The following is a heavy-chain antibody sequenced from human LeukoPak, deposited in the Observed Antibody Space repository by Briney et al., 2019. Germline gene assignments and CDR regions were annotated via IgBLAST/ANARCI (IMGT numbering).Heavy chain of an antibody. V-gene: IGHV1-2*02. CDR2: INPNSGGT. D-gene: IGHD5-12*01. J-gene: IGHJ6*02. Sequence: ASVKVSCKASGYTFTSYYMHWVRQAPRQGLEWMGWINPNSGGTNYAQKFQGRVTMTRDTSISTAYMELSRLRSDDTAVYYCATYKSPSGYDSEDYYYYGMDVWGQGTTVTVSS. CDR3: ATYKSPSGYDSEDYYYYGMDV. CDR1: GYTFTSYY.